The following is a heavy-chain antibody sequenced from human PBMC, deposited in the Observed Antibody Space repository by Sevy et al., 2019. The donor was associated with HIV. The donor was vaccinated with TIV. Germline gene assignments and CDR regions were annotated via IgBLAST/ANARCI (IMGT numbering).Heavy chain of an antibody. CDR3: ARDGGVGAKDY. V-gene: IGHV3-30-3*01. CDR1: GFTFSSYA. CDR2: ISYDGSNK. Sequence: GGSLRLSCAASGFTFSSYAMHWVRQAPGKGLEWVAVISYDGSNKYYADSVKGRFTISRDNSKNTLYLQMNSLRAEDTAVYYCARDGGVGAKDYWGQGTLVTVSS. D-gene: IGHD1-26*01. J-gene: IGHJ4*02.